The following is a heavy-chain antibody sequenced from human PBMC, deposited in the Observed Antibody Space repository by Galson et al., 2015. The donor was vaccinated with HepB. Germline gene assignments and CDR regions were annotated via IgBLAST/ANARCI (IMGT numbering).Heavy chain of an antibody. D-gene: IGHD3-3*01. Sequence: SLRLSCAASGFIFSSYAMHWVRQAPGKGLQWLAVISDDGNDQYYADSVKGRFTISRDNSKNTLNLQMNSLRAEDTAVYYCARVLPDFDFWNGLGNWGQGTLVTVSS. V-gene: IGHV3-30*04. CDR3: ARVLPDFDFWNGLGN. J-gene: IGHJ4*02. CDR2: ISDDGNDQ. CDR1: GFIFSSYA.